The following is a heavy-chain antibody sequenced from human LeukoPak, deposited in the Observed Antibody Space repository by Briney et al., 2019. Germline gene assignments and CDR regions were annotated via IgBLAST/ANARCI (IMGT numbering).Heavy chain of an antibody. CDR1: GGSFSGYY. V-gene: IGHV4-34*01. Sequence: SETLSLTCAVYGGSFSGYYWSWIRQPPGKGLEWIGEINHSGSTNYNPSLKSRVTISVDTSKNQFSLKLSSVTAADTAVYYCARGHNWLSYAFDIWGQGTMVTVSS. J-gene: IGHJ3*02. D-gene: IGHD3-9*01. CDR3: ARGHNWLSYAFDI. CDR2: INHSGST.